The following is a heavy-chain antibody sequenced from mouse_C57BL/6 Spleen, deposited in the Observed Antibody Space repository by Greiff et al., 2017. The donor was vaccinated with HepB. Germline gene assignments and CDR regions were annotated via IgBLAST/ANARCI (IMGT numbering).Heavy chain of an antibody. Sequence: VQLQQPGAELVKPGASVKLSCKASGYTFTSYWMHWVKQRPGQGLEWIGMIHPNSGSTNYNEKFKSKATLTVDKSSSTAYMQLSSLTSEDSAVYYCARRGYGSSYGGYFDVWGTGTTVTVSS. D-gene: IGHD1-1*01. CDR2: IHPNSGST. J-gene: IGHJ1*03. CDR1: GYTFTSYW. CDR3: ARRGYGSSYGGYFDV. V-gene: IGHV1-64*01.